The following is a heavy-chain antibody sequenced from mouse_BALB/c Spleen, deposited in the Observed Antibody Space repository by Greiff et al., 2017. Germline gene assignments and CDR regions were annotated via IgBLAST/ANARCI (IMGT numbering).Heavy chain of an antibody. CDR1: GFNIKDTY. J-gene: IGHJ4*01. Sequence: EVKLVESGAELVKPGASVKLSCTASGFNIKDTYMHWVKQRPEQGLEWIGRIDPANGNTKYDPKFQGKATITADTSSNTAYLQLSSLTSEDTAVYYCASYGNYLYAMDYWGQGTSVTVSS. CDR2: IDPANGNT. D-gene: IGHD2-1*01. CDR3: ASYGNYLYAMDY. V-gene: IGHV14-3*02.